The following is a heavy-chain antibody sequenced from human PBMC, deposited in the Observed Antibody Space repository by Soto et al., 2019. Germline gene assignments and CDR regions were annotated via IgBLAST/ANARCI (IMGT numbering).Heavy chain of an antibody. J-gene: IGHJ5*02. Sequence: QVQLVQSGAEVKKPWASVKISCKASGYTFTRSTMTWVRQAPGQRLEWMGWINPDNGNTKSSQKFQDRVIITGDTSASTAYMDLSSLRSDDKAVECGASSIANGRFDPWGQGTLVTVSS. CDR1: GYTFTRST. V-gene: IGHV1-3*01. CDR3: ASSIANGRFDP. CDR2: INPDNGNT. D-gene: IGHD6-6*01.